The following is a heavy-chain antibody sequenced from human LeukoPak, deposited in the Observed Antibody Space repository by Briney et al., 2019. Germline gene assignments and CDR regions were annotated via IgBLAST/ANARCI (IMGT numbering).Heavy chain of an antibody. J-gene: IGHJ6*02. CDR3: ARVDLLLLNYYYYGMDV. CDR2: IWYDGSNK. D-gene: IGHD2-15*01. V-gene: IGHV3-33*01. Sequence: PGGSLRLSCAASGFTFSSYGVHWVRQAPGKGLEWVAVIWYDGSNKYYADSVKGRFTISRDNSKNTLYLQMNSLRAEDTAVYYCARVDLLLLNYYYYGMDVWGQGTTVTVSS. CDR1: GFTFSSYG.